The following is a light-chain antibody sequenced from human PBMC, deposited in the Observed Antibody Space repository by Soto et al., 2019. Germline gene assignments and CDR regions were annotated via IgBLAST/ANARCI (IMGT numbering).Light chain of an antibody. CDR3: QQYDEWPFT. J-gene: IGKJ2*01. V-gene: IGKV3D-15*01. Sequence: EVVMTQSPAILSVSPGERATLPCRASQSVSSNLAWYQQKPGQAHRLLISSASIRATGIPARFSGSGSGTEFTLTISSLQSEDFGIYYCQQYDEWPFTFGQGTKMEIK. CDR2: SAS. CDR1: QSVSSN.